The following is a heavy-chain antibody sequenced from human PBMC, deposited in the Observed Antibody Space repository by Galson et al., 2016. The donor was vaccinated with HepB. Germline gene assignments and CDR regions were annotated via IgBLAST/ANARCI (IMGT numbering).Heavy chain of an antibody. J-gene: IGHJ4*02. Sequence: SLRLSCAASGFTFSIYWMQWVRQGPGGGLVRVSSMVSDGSTPIYADFVKGRFTISRDNAKNTLYLQMDGLRVEDTAVYYCGRESWGLPEYWGQGTLVTVSS. CDR2: MVSDGSTP. CDR1: GFTFSIYW. D-gene: IGHD4-11*01. CDR3: GRESWGLPEY. V-gene: IGHV3-74*01.